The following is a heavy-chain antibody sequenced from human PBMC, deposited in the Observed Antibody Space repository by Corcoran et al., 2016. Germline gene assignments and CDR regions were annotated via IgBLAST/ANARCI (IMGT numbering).Heavy chain of an antibody. V-gene: IGHV3-21*01. Sequence: EVQLVESGGGLVKPGGSLRLSCAASGFTFSSYSMNWVRQAPGKGLEWVSSISSSSSYIYYADSVKGRFTISRDNAKNSLYLQMNSLRAEDTAVYYCARDRSVTNYYDGMDVWGQGTTVTVSS. J-gene: IGHJ6*02. CDR3: ARDRSVTNYYDGMDV. D-gene: IGHD4-17*01. CDR1: GFTFSSYS. CDR2: ISSSSSYI.